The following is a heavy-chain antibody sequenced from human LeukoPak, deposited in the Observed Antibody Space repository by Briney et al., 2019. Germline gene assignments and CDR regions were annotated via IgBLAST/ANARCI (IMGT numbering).Heavy chain of an antibody. CDR1: VGSFSGYY. V-gene: IGHV4-34*01. J-gene: IGHJ6*03. CDR2: INHSGST. CDR3: ARGYYGSGSHCCHMDV. Sequence: PSETLSLTCAVSVGSFSGYYWSWIRQPPGKGLEWIGEINHSGSTNYNSSLKSRVTISVDTSKSQFSLKLSSVTAADTAVYYCARGYYGSGSHCCHMDVWGKGTTITVS. D-gene: IGHD3-10*01.